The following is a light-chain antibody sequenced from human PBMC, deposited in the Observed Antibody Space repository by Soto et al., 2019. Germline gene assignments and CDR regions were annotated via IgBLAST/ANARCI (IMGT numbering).Light chain of an antibody. Sequence: EIVLTQSPGTLSLSPGERATLSCRASQSVSNNYVAWFQQKPGQAPRVLIYGVSSRATGIPDRFSGSGSGTDFTLTISRLEPEDFAVYYCQQYDRSPFTFGPWTKVDIK. CDR1: QSVSNNY. CDR2: GVS. V-gene: IGKV3-20*01. J-gene: IGKJ3*01. CDR3: QQYDRSPFT.